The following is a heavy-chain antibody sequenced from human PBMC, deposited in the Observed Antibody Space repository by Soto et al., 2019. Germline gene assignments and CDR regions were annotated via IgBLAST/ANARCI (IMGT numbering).Heavy chain of an antibody. CDR2: ISGSGFKK. CDR3: AKNQGVELVPLATVDWFDP. D-gene: IGHD1-26*01. Sequence: GGYPRLSCAASGFIFENFGMSWVRQAPGKGLEWISSISGSGFKKYYADSVKGRFTISRDNSKSTVYLELNNLSAEDTAVYHCAKNQGVELVPLATVDWFDPWGQGSVDTVSS. CDR1: GFIFENFG. J-gene: IGHJ5*02. V-gene: IGHV3-23*01.